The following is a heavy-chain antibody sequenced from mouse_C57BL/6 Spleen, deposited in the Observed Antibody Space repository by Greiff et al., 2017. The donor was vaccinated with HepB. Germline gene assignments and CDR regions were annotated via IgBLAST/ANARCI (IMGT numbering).Heavy chain of an antibody. D-gene: IGHD1-1*01. J-gene: IGHJ2*01. CDR3: ARSGSRRYYFDY. CDR2: IDPSDSYT. Sequence: QVQLQQPGAELVKPGASVKLSCKASGYTFTSYWMQWVKQRPGQGLEWIGEIDPSDSYTNYNQKLKGKATLTVDTSSSTAYMQLSSLTSEDSAVYYCARSGSRRYYFDYWGQGTTLTVSS. CDR1: GYTFTSYW. V-gene: IGHV1-50*01.